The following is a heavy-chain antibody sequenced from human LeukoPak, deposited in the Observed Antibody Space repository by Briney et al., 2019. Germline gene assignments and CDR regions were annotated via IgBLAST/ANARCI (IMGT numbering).Heavy chain of an antibody. D-gene: IGHD6-19*01. CDR1: GGSIGSHY. Sequence: SETLSLTCTVSGGSIGSHYRSWIRQPPGKGLEWIGCIYNNGRTNYNPSLTSRVTISVVTSKNQFSLKLTSLTAADTAVYYCARAPEQWLIPPFFDYWGQGTLVTVSS. V-gene: IGHV4-59*11. CDR2: IYNNGRT. CDR3: ARAPEQWLIPPFFDY. J-gene: IGHJ4*02.